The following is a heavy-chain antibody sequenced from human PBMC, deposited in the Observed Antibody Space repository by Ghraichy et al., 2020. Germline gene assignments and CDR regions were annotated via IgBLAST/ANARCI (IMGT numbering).Heavy chain of an antibody. Sequence: GGSLRLSCAVSGFPFSSYGMHWVRQSPGKGLEWVAVIWYDGSNKYYADSVRGRFTISRDNSKNTLSLQMNSLRAEDSAVYYCARGWQHQSLTFDYWGQGTLVAVSS. J-gene: IGHJ4*02. V-gene: IGHV3-33*01. D-gene: IGHD6-13*01. CDR2: IWYDGSNK. CDR3: ARGWQHQSLTFDY. CDR1: GFPFSSYG.